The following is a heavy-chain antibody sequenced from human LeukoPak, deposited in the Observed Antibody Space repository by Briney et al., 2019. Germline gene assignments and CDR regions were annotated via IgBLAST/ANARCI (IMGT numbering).Heavy chain of an antibody. V-gene: IGHV4-39*01. J-gene: IGHJ4*02. CDR3: ARLNWNDGY. CDR2: IYYSGST. CDR1: GGSIRRSSYY. Sequence: SETLSLTCTVSGGSIRRSSYYWGWIRQPPGKGLEWIGSIYYSGSTYYNPSLKSRVTISVDTSKNQFSLKLSSVTAADTAVYYCARLNWNDGYWGQGTLVTVSS. D-gene: IGHD1-1*01.